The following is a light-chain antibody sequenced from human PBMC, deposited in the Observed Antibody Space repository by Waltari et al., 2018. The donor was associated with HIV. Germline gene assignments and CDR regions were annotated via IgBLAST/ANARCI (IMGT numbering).Light chain of an antibody. Sequence: EIQMTQLPTTWSAYVRDGVKNTCRASQSIATWLAWYQQKPGKAPKLLIYKASNTENGVPSRFSGSGSGTEFTLTISSLQPDDFATYYCQQYNSFPLTFGGGTKVEI. V-gene: IGKV1-5*03. CDR1: QSIATW. J-gene: IGKJ4*01. CDR2: KAS. CDR3: QQYNSFPLT.